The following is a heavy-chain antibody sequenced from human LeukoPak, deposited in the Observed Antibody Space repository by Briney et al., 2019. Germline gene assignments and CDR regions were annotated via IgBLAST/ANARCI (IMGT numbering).Heavy chain of an antibody. Sequence: SQTLSLTCAVSGGSISSGGYSWSWIRQPPGKGLEWIGYIHHSGSTYCNPSLKSRVTISVDRSKNQFSLKLSSVTAADTAVYYCARCITMVRGVDPNWFDPWGQGTLVTVSS. CDR3: ARCITMVRGVDPNWFDP. CDR2: IHHSGST. D-gene: IGHD3-10*01. J-gene: IGHJ5*02. V-gene: IGHV4-30-2*01. CDR1: GGSISSGGYS.